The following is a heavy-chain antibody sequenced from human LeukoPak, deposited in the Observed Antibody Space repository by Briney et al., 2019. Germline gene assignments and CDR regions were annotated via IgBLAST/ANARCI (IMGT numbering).Heavy chain of an antibody. CDR2: INHSGST. CDR3: ARGYSSGWYSSRNWFDP. J-gene: IGHJ5*02. Sequence: SETLSLTCAVYGGSFSGYYWSWIRQPPGKGLEWIGEINHSGSTNYNPSLKSRVTISVDTSKNQFSLKLSSVTAADTAVYYCARGYSSGWYSSRNWFDPWGQGTLVTVSS. D-gene: IGHD6-19*01. V-gene: IGHV4-34*01. CDR1: GGSFSGYY.